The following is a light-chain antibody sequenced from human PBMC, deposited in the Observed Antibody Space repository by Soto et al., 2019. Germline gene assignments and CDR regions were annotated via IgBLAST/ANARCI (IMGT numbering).Light chain of an antibody. Sequence: DIEMTQSPSSLSASVGDRVTITCRASESISNKLNWYQQKPGKAPALLISGASRLHSGVPSRFSGSGSGTDFTLIISSLQHEDFASYYCQQGYRTPFTFGPGTKVDIK. CDR3: QQGYRTPFT. CDR2: GAS. V-gene: IGKV1-39*01. J-gene: IGKJ3*01. CDR1: ESISNK.